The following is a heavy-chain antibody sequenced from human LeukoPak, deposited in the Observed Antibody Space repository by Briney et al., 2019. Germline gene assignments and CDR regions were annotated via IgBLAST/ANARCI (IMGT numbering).Heavy chain of an antibody. D-gene: IGHD4-17*01. CDR1: GGSISSYY. CDR2: IYYSGST. V-gene: IGHV4-59*01. Sequence: PSETLSLTCTVSGGSISSYYWSWIRQPPGKGLEWIGYIYYSGSTNYNPSLKSRVTISVDTSKNQFSLKLSSVTAADTAVYYCAGLTVTTGYWGQGTLVTVSS. J-gene: IGHJ4*02. CDR3: AGLTVTTGY.